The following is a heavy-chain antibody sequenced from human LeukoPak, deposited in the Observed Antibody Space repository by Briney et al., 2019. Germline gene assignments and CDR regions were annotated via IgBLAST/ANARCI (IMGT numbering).Heavy chain of an antibody. CDR3: ARDSAQDYYDSKPFDY. CDR1: GFTFSSYA. V-gene: IGHV3-23*01. CDR2: ISGSGGST. D-gene: IGHD3-22*01. J-gene: IGHJ4*02. Sequence: GGSLRLSCAASGFTFSSYAMSWVRQAPGKGLEWVSAISGSGGSTYYADSVKGRFTISRDNAKNTLYLQMNSLRAEDTAVYYCARDSAQDYYDSKPFDYWGQGTLVTVSS.